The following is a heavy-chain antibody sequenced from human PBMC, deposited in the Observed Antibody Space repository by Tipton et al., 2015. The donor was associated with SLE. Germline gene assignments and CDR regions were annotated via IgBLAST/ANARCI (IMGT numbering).Heavy chain of an antibody. CDR3: AKDELKYSGSYYFDY. CDR2: ISGSGGST. D-gene: IGHD1-26*01. Sequence: SLRLSCAASGFTFSSYAMSWVRQAPGKGLEWVSAISGSGGSTYYADSVKGRFTISRDNSKNTLYLQMNSLRAEDTAVYYCAKDELKYSGSYYFDYWGQGTLVTVSS. CDR1: GFTFSSYA. V-gene: IGHV3-23*01. J-gene: IGHJ4*02.